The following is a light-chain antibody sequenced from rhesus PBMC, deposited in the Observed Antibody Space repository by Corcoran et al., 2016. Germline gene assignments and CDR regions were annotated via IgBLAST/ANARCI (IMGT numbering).Light chain of an antibody. Sequence: DIQMTQSPSSLSASVGDRVTITCRASQGITNDLAWYQQKPGETPKLLIYEASSLQSGIPSRFSGNGSGTDFTLTISSLQPEDFTTYYCQHYYSTPLTFGGGTKVEIK. J-gene: IGKJ4*01. V-gene: IGKV1-25*01. CDR3: QHYYSTPLT. CDR1: QGITND. CDR2: EAS.